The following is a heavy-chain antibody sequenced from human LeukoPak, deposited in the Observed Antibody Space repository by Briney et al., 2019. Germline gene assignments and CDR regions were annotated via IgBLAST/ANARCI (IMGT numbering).Heavy chain of an antibody. V-gene: IGHV4-34*01. CDR2: INHSGST. CDR3: ARGGISGYVY. D-gene: IGHD5-12*01. Sequence: PGGSLRLSCAASGFTFSSYSMNWVRQPPGKGLEWIGEINHSGSTNYKSSLKSRVTISVDTSKNQFSLKLSSVTAADTAVYYCARGGISGYVYWGQGTLVTVSS. CDR1: GFTFSSYS. J-gene: IGHJ4*02.